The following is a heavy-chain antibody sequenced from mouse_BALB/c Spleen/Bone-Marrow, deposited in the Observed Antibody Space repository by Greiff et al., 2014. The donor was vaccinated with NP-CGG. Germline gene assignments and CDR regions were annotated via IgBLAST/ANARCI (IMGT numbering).Heavy chain of an antibody. J-gene: IGHJ3*01. CDR1: GFNIKDTY. CDR3: ASYYYGRSSFTY. Sequence: EVHLVESGAELVKPGASVKLSCTASGFNIKDTYMHWVRQRPEQGLEWIGRIDPANGNTKYDPKFQGKATITADTSSNTAYLQLSSLTSEDTAVYYCASYYYGRSSFTYWGQGTLVTVSA. CDR2: IDPANGNT. V-gene: IGHV14-3*02. D-gene: IGHD1-1*01.